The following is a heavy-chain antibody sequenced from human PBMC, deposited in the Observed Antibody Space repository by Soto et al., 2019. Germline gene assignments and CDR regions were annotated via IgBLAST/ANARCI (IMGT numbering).Heavy chain of an antibody. J-gene: IGHJ5*02. CDR1: GFTFTSYA. CDR2: ISAAGFTI. CDR3: VGSAYCRGDCYWQFDP. Sequence: EGQVLESGGGWVQPGGSLRLTCAACGFTFTSYALSWVRQSPGKGLEWVSTISAAGFTIDYADSGEGRFTISRDNYKITLLLQMTILRAEDTPISFSVGSAYCRGDCYWQFDPWGLGTLVTGSS. V-gene: IGHV3-23*01. D-gene: IGHD2-21*02.